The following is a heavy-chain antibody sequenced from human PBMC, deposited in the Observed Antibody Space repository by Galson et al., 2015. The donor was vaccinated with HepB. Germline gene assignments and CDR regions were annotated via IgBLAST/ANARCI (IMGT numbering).Heavy chain of an antibody. Sequence: SVKVSCKASGGTFSSYAISWVRQAPGQGLEWMGGIIPIFGTANYAQKFQGRVTITADESTSTAYMELSSLRSEDTAVYYCATLIAARLVSRDYYYYYMDVWGKGTTVTVSS. CDR2: IIPIFGTA. CDR3: ATLIAARLVSRDYYYYYMDV. CDR1: GGTFSSYA. V-gene: IGHV1-69*13. D-gene: IGHD6-6*01. J-gene: IGHJ6*03.